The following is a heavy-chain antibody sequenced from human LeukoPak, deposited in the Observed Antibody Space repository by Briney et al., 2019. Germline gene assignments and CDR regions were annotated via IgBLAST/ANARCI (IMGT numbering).Heavy chain of an antibody. D-gene: IGHD3-10*01. CDR1: GDSIRTTSYY. Sequence: SETLSLTCSVSGDSIRTTSYYWDWIRQAPGKGLEWIGTVFYIGTTYYSPSLKSRITISVDTSKNQFSLKLSSVTAADTAVYYCARRVLLSFDKWGQGAPVTVSS. CDR2: VFYIGTT. CDR3: ARRVLLSFDK. J-gene: IGHJ4*02. V-gene: IGHV4-39*01.